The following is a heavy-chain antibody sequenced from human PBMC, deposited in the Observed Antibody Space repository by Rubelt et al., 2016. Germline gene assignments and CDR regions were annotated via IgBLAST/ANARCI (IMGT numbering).Heavy chain of an antibody. CDR1: GFTFTSSA. CDR2: IVVGSGNT. J-gene: IGHJ5*02. V-gene: IGHV1-58*02. CDR3: ATGGDFGVVIPNWFDP. Sequence: QMQLVQSGPEVKKPGTSVKVSCKASGFTFTSSAMQWVRQARGQRIEWIGWIVVGSGNTNYAQKFQERVTITRDMSTSTAYMELSSLRSEDTAVYYCATGGDFGVVIPNWFDPWGQGTLVTVSS. D-gene: IGHD3-3*01.